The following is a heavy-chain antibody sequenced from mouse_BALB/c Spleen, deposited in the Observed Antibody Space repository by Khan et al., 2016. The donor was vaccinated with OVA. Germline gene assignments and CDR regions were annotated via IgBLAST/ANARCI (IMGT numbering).Heavy chain of an antibody. CDR1: GYSITSDYA. D-gene: IGHD2-3*01. V-gene: IGHV3-2*02. Sequence: EVQLQESGPGLVKPSQSLSLTCTVTGYSITSDYAWNWIRQFPGNKLEWMGYISYSGSTNYNPVLQSRISITRDTSKNQFFLQLNSVTTEDTATYYCARDGSRYNYAMDYWGQGTSVTVSS. J-gene: IGHJ4*01. CDR3: ARDGSRYNYAMDY. CDR2: ISYSGST.